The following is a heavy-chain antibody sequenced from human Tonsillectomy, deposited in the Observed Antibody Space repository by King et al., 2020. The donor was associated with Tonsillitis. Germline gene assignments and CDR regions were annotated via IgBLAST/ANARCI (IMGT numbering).Heavy chain of an antibody. D-gene: IGHD3-10*01. CDR3: ARHAWFGELFLHVDY. CDR2: ISGYNGNT. CDR1: GYTFTSYG. Sequence: VQLVESGAEVKKPGASVKVSCKTSGYTFTSYGIGWVRQAPGQGLEGMGWISGYNGNTHYAQKFQGRGTMTTDTSTSTGYMELRSLRSDDTAMYYCARHAWFGELFLHVDYWGQGTLVTVSS. J-gene: IGHJ4*02. V-gene: IGHV1-18*01.